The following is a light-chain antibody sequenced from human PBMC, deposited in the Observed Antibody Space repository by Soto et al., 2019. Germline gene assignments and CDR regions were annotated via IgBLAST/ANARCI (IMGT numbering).Light chain of an antibody. CDR2: AAS. CDR3: QQLNRYPLT. CDR1: QGIASY. Sequence: DIQLTQSPSFLSASVGDRVTITCRASQGIASYLAWYQQKPGKAPNLLIYAASTLQSGVPSRFSGNGSGTEFTVTINSLQPEDFATYYCQQLNRYPLTFGGGTKVEIK. V-gene: IGKV1-9*01. J-gene: IGKJ4*01.